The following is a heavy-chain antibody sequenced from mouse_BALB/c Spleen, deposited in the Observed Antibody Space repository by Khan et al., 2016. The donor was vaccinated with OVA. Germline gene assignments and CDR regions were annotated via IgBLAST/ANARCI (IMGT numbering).Heavy chain of an antibody. J-gene: IGHJ3*01. Sequence: EVQLQELGPELVKPGASVKISCKASGYTFTDYNMDWVKQSHGKSLGWIGYIFPNNGDSGYNQKFKTKAALTVDTSSSTAFMELRSMTSEDSAVYYCTRSGYGSFAYWGRGTLVTVSA. CDR1: GYTFTDYN. D-gene: IGHD1-2*01. V-gene: IGHV1S29*02. CDR3: TRSGYGSFAY. CDR2: IFPNNGDS.